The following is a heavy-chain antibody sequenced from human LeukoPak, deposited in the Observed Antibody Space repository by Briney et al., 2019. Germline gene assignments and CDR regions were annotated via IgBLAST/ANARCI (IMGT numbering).Heavy chain of an antibody. CDR1: GXPIADFA. CDR3: AKESGKFDY. Sequence: GALRLSFVASGXPIADFAMHWVRQAPGKGLEWVSLISGDGVSTSYTDSVRGRFSISRDNTKNSLYLEMNSLRTEDTAMYYCAKESGKFDYWGQGTLVAVSS. V-gene: IGHV3-43*02. J-gene: IGHJ4*02. CDR2: ISGDGVST.